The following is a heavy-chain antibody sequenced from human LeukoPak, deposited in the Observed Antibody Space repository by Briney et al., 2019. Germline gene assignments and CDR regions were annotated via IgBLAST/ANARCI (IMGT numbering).Heavy chain of an antibody. CDR3: ARGGAYCRGDCPLDAFDP. Sequence: PGGSLRLSCAASGLTFSSYPMHWVRQAPGKGLEWVAHMSYDEGTKYYADSVKGRFTISRDNSKNTLYLQMNSLRAEDTAFYYCARGGAYCRGDCPLDAFDPWGQGTMVTVSS. CDR1: GLTFSSYP. CDR2: MSYDEGTK. D-gene: IGHD2-21*02. V-gene: IGHV3-30-3*01. J-gene: IGHJ3*01.